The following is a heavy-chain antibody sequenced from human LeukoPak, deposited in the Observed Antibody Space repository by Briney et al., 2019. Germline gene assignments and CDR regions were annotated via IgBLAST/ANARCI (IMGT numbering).Heavy chain of an antibody. J-gene: IGHJ4*02. CDR1: GGSISSSSYY. CDR3: ARQFDILTGFDY. Sequence: PSETLSLTCTVSGGSISSSSYYWGWIRQPPGKGLEWIGSIYYSGSTYYNPSLKSRVTISVDTSKNQFSLKLSSVTTADTAVYYCARQFDILTGFDYWGQGTLVTVSS. CDR2: IYYSGST. D-gene: IGHD3-9*01. V-gene: IGHV4-39*01.